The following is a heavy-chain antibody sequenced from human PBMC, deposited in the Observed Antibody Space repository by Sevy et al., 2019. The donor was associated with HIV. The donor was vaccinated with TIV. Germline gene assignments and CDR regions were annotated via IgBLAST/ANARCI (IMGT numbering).Heavy chain of an antibody. D-gene: IGHD5-18*01. CDR3: GSDVDTPFVRSFDS. J-gene: IGHJ4*02. CDR1: GLTFSSDS. Sequence: GGSLRLSCVVSGLTFSSDSMNWVRQAPGKGLEWLAYISSSSRTIYYADSMEGRFTISRDNDKKSVFLKINNLRDEDSATYYCGSDVDTPFVRSFDSWGQGTLVTVSS. V-gene: IGHV3-48*02. CDR2: ISSSSRTI.